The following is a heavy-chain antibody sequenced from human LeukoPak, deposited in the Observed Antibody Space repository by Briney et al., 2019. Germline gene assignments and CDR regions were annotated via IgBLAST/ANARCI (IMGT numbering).Heavy chain of an antibody. J-gene: IGHJ4*02. CDR2: IKRDGSQK. D-gene: IGHD6-19*01. CDR1: GFTFSYNW. V-gene: IGHV3-7*01. Sequence: GGSLRLFCAASGFTFSYNWMSWVRQAPGKGLEWVANIKRDGSQKYYMDSVRGHFTISRDNAKNSLYLQMNSLRAEDTAIYYCARETPDSSGWDWGQGTLVTVSS. CDR3: ARETPDSSGWD.